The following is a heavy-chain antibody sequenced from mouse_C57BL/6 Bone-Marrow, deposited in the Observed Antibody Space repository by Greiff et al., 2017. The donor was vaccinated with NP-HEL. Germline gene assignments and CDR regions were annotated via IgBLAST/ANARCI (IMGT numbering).Heavy chain of an antibody. Sequence: QVQLQQPGTELVKPGASVKLSCKVSGYTFTSYWMHWVKQRPGQGLEWIGNINPSNGGTNYNEKFKSKATLTVDKSSSTAYMQLSSLTSEDSAVYYCAREGLLWLRLYYFDYWGQGTTLTVSS. CDR1: GYTFTSYW. D-gene: IGHD2-9*01. CDR2: INPSNGGT. J-gene: IGHJ2*01. CDR3: AREGLLWLRLYYFDY. V-gene: IGHV1-53*01.